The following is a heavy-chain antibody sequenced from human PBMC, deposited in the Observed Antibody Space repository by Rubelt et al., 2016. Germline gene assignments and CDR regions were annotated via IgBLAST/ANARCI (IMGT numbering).Heavy chain of an antibody. D-gene: IGHD6-25*01. J-gene: IGHJ4*02. Sequence: QVQLVQSGAEVKKPGASVKVSCKASGYTFTSYGISWVRQAPGQGLEWMGGIIPIFGTANTRTKCPGRGTITPDESPSPAYMELRSLRSDETAVYYCARGGIAAECFDYWGQGTLVTVSS. CDR2: IIPIFGTA. CDR3: ARGGIAAECFDY. V-gene: IGHV1-69*13. CDR1: GYTFTSYG.